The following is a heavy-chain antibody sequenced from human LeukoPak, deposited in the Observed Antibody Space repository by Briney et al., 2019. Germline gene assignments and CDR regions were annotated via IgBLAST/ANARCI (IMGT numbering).Heavy chain of an antibody. CDR2: INPNSGGT. CDR1: GYTFTGYY. Sequence: ASVKVSCKASGYTFTGYYMHWVRQAPGQGLEWMGWINPNSGGTNYAQKFQGRVTMTRDTSISTAYMELSRLRSDDTAVYYCARGRFVVRGVIPPPFLDYWGQGTLVTVSS. D-gene: IGHD3-10*01. J-gene: IGHJ4*02. V-gene: IGHV1-2*02. CDR3: ARGRFVVRGVIPPPFLDY.